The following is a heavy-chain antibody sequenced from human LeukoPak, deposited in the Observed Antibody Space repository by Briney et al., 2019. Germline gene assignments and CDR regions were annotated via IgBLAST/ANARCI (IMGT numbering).Heavy chain of an antibody. Sequence: GGSLRLSCAASGFTFSSYSMNWVRQAPGKGLERVSYISTSSTIYYADSVRGRFTISRDNAESSLYLQMNSLRAEDTAVYYCARDGGTYKAIDYWGQGTLVTVSS. CDR3: ARDGGTYKAIDY. D-gene: IGHD5-24*01. CDR2: ISTSSTI. CDR1: GFTFSSYS. J-gene: IGHJ4*02. V-gene: IGHV3-48*04.